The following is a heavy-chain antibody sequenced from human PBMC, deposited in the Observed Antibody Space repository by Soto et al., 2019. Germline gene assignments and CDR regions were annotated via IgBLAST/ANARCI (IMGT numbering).Heavy chain of an antibody. J-gene: IGHJ5*02. V-gene: IGHV1-69*06. D-gene: IGHD2-8*02. Sequence: QVQLVQSGAEVKKPGSSVTVSCKASGGTFGSYAISWVRQAPGQGLEWMGGVIPVFGRPNYAQKFQGRVTITGEKSTGYMELSSLRSEDTAVYYCARGRRKSGPSWGQGTLVTVSS. CDR1: GGTFGSYA. CDR2: VIPVFGRP. CDR3: ARGRRKSGPS.